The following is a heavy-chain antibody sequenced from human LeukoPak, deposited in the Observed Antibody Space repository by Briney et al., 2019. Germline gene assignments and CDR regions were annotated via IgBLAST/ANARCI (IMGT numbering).Heavy chain of an antibody. D-gene: IGHD6-13*01. J-gene: IGHJ6*03. V-gene: IGHV1-46*01. CDR2: INPSGGST. CDR3: ARGIAAAGLYYYYYMDV. CDR1: GYTFTSYY. Sequence: GASVKVSCKASGYTFTSYYMHWVRQAPGQGLEWMGIINPSGGSTSYAQKFQGRVTMTRDTSTSTVYMELSSLRSEDTAVYYCARGIAAAGLYYYYYMDVWGKGTTVTVSS.